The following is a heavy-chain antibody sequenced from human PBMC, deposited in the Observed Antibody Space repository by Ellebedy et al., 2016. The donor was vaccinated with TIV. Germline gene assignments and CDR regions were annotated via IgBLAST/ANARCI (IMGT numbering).Heavy chain of an antibody. CDR2: INSYGSST. CDR1: GFTFSSYW. CDR3: ARDTYSSGWYPPAEYFQH. J-gene: IGHJ1*01. V-gene: IGHV3-74*01. Sequence: GESLKISCAASGFTFSSYWMHWVRQAPGKGLVWVSRINSYGSSTSYADSVKGRFTISRDNAKNTLYLQMNSLRAEDTAVYYCARDTYSSGWYPPAEYFQHWGQGTLVTVSS. D-gene: IGHD6-19*01.